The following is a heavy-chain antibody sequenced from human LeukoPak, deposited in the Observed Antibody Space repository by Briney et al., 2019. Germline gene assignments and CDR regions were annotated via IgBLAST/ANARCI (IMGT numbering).Heavy chain of an antibody. CDR3: AKIIHDFWSGYLVN. Sequence: GGSLRLSCAASGFTFSSYAMSWVRQAPGKGLEWVSAIVGSGGSTYYADSVKGRFTISRDNSKNTLYLQMNSLRAEDTAVYYCAKIIHDFWSGYLVNWGQGTLVTVSS. V-gene: IGHV3-23*01. J-gene: IGHJ4*02. CDR1: GFTFSSYA. CDR2: IVGSGGST. D-gene: IGHD3-3*01.